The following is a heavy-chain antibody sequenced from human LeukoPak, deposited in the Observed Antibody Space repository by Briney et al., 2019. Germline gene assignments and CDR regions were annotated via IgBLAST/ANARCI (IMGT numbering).Heavy chain of an antibody. CDR1: GFTFSSYA. CDR2: ISGSGGST. Sequence: QTGGSLRLSCAASGFTFSSYAMSWLRQAPGNWLEWVSAISGSGGSTYYANSLKGRFTISRANSKNTLYMHMNSLSAEDTAVYYCANGPTYYDFWSGYYGGGYYFDYWGQGTLVTVSS. CDR3: ANGPTYYDFWSGYYGGGYYFDY. J-gene: IGHJ4*02. D-gene: IGHD3-3*01. V-gene: IGHV3-23*01.